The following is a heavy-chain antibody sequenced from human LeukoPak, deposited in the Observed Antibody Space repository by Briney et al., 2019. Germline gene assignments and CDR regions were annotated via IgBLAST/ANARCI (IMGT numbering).Heavy chain of an antibody. CDR1: GFSFSSYG. D-gene: IGHD6-13*01. CDR3: AKDGPAADRLYYYYYYMDV. V-gene: IGHV3-30*02. J-gene: IGHJ6*03. Sequence: PGGSLSLSCVASGFSFSSYGMYWVRQAPGKGLEWVAFIRYDGSNEYYTDSVKGRFTISRDNSKNTLYLQMKSLRADDTAIYYCAKDGPAADRLYYYYYYMDVWGKGTTVTVSS. CDR2: IRYDGSNE.